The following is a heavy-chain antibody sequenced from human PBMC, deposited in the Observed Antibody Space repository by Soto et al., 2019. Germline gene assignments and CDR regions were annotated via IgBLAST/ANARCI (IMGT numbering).Heavy chain of an antibody. D-gene: IGHD2-2*01. CDR1: GGTFSSYA. Sequence: SVKVSCKASGGTFSSYAISWVRQAPGQGLEWMGGIIPIFGTANYAQKFQGRVTITADESTSTDYMQLSSLRSEDTAVYYCARGGENIVVVPAATRRKNWFDPWGQGTLVTVSS. J-gene: IGHJ5*02. CDR3: ARGGENIVVVPAATRRKNWFDP. CDR2: IIPIFGTA. V-gene: IGHV1-69*13.